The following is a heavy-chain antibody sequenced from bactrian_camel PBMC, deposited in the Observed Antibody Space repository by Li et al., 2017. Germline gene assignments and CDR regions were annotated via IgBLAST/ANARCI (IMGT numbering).Heavy chain of an antibody. D-gene: IGHD4*01. V-gene: IGHV3S54*01. CDR1: GWVLSTMC. CDR2: ISPGRGRR. J-gene: IGHJ4*01. Sequence: HVQLVESGGASVQAGGSLKVSCAAPGWVLSTMCMGWVRQAPGKEREGVAAISPGRGRRYYGDSVKGRFTISQDYAKNTMYLQMNSLKTEDTAVYRCQPYGRSYVDYNYRAGLGQGTQVTVS.